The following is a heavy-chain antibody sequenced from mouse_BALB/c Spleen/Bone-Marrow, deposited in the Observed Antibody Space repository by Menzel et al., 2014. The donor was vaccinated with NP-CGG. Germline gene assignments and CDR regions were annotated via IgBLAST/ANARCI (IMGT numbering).Heavy chain of an antibody. J-gene: IGHJ4*01. CDR3: ARRGGSSYAMDY. Sequence: EVQLQQSGPELVKPGASVKISCKTSGYTFTEYTMHWVKQSHGKSLGWIGGINPNNGGTSYNQKFKGKATLTVDKSSSTAYMELRSLTSEDSAVYYCARRGGSSYAMDYWGQGTSVTVSS. D-gene: IGHD1-1*01. CDR2: INPNNGGT. V-gene: IGHV1-26*01. CDR1: GYTFTEYT.